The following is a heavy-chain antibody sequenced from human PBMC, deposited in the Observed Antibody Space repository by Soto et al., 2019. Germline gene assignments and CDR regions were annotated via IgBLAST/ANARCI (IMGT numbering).Heavy chain of an antibody. CDR3: ARGGIAAAGTTLTPKDFQH. CDR1: GFTFSSYS. D-gene: IGHD6-13*01. CDR2: ISSSSSYI. V-gene: IGHV3-21*01. Sequence: EVQLVESGGGLVKPGGSLRLSCAASGFTFSSYSMNWVRQAPGKGLEWVSSISSSSSYIYYADSVKGRFTISRDNAKNSLYLQMNSLRAEDTAVYYCARGGIAAAGTTLTPKDFQHWGQGTLVTVSS. J-gene: IGHJ1*01.